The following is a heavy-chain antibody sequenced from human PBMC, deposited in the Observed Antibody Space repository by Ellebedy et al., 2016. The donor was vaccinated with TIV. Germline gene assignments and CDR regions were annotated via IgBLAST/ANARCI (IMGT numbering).Heavy chain of an antibody. Sequence: GESLKISCVASGFSFSSYGMHWVRQAPGKGLEWVAFIRTDGINKFYTESVEGRFTISRDNVKNIVHLQTNSLRAEDTAVYYCARDRWPYFFDCWGQGTLVTVSS. CDR1: GFSFSSYG. D-gene: IGHD4-23*01. J-gene: IGHJ4*02. CDR3: ARDRWPYFFDC. CDR2: IRTDGINK. V-gene: IGHV3-30*02.